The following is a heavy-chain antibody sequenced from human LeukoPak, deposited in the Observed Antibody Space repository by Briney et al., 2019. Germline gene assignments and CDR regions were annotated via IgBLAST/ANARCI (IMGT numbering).Heavy chain of an antibody. CDR2: IYYSGST. Sequence: SETLSLTCTVSGGSISSSGYYWGWIRRPPGKGLEWIGSIYYSGSTYYNPSLKSRVTISVDTSKNQFSLKLSSVTAADTAVYYCARLLIVVVSEYFDLWGRGTLVTVSS. J-gene: IGHJ2*01. V-gene: IGHV4-39*01. CDR3: ARLLIVVVSEYFDL. CDR1: GGSISSSGYY. D-gene: IGHD3-22*01.